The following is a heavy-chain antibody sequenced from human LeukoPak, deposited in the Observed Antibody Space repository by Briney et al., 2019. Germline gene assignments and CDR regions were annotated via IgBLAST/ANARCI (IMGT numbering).Heavy chain of an antibody. V-gene: IGHV4-59*01. J-gene: IGHJ4*02. CDR1: GDSISNYY. D-gene: IGHD6-19*01. CDR2: MYNRGST. Sequence: PSETLSLTCTVSGDSISNYYWSWIRQSPGKELEWIGYMYNRGSTIYNPSLKSLVTISTDTSKNQCSLRLTSVTAADTAVYYCARAEKAVTGTLDSWGQGTLITVSS. CDR3: ARAEKAVTGTLDS.